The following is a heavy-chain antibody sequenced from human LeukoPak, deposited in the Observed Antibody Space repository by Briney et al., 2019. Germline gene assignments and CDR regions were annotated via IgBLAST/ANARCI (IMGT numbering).Heavy chain of an antibody. V-gene: IGHV4-39*01. J-gene: IGHJ4*02. Sequence: SETLSLTCTVSGASISSSRYYWGWIRQPPGKGLEWIGRISYSGTTYYNPSLKSRVTISVDTSRNQFSLKLSSVTAPDTAVYYCARSSTLFGHFDYWGQGTLVAVSS. D-gene: IGHD3-3*01. CDR3: ARSSTLFGHFDY. CDR2: ISYSGTT. CDR1: GASISSSRYY.